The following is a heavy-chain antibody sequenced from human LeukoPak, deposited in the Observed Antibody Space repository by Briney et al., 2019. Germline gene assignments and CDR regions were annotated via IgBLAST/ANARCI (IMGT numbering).Heavy chain of an antibody. V-gene: IGHV3-7*03. J-gene: IGHJ5*02. Sequence: GGSLRLSCAASGFTFSSYWMSWVRQAPGKGLEWVANIKQDGSEKYYVDSVKGRFTISRDKAKNSLYLQMNSLRAEDTAVYYCASLGSGSYRFDPWGQGTLVTVSS. CDR2: IKQDGSEK. CDR1: GFTFSSYW. D-gene: IGHD3-10*01. CDR3: ASLGSGSYRFDP.